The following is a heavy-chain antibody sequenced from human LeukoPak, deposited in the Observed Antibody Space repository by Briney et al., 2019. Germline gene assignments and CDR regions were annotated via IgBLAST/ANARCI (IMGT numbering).Heavy chain of an antibody. CDR2: IYPGDSDN. V-gene: IGHV5-51*01. J-gene: IGHJ4*02. CDR3: ARRAGGNTGGFYFDY. CDR1: VFSFTNYW. D-gene: IGHD5-18*01. Sequence: GESLKISCKASVFSFTNYWIAWVRQKPGPGLEWLGNIYPGDSDNRYNPSFQGQVTISADTSIKTAYLQWSSLKASDTAIYYCARRAGGNTGGFYFDYWGQGSLVTVSS.